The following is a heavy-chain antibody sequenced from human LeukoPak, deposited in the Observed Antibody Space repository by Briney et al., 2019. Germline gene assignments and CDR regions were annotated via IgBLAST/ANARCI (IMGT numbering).Heavy chain of an antibody. CDR2: IYWDDDK. Sequence: ASGPTLVKPTQTLTLTCTFSGFALSTGGVGVGWIRQPPGKALEWLPLIYWDDDKRYSPSLKSRLTITKDTSKNQVVLTMTNMDPVDTATYYCAHIPGGMVRGVISRRPYFDYWGQGTLVTVSS. CDR1: GFALSTGGVG. V-gene: IGHV2-5*02. J-gene: IGHJ4*02. D-gene: IGHD3-10*01. CDR3: AHIPGGMVRGVISRRPYFDY.